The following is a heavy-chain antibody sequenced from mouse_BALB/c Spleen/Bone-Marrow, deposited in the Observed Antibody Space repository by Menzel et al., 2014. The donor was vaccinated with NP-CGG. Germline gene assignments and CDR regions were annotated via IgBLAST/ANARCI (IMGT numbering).Heavy chain of an antibody. CDR3: ARSTWSYYNGMDY. J-gene: IGHJ4*01. CDR2: ISGVSSTI. CDR1: GFTFSNFG. V-gene: IGHV5-17*02. Sequence: EVQRVESGGGLVQPGGSPKLSCAASGFTFSNFGIHWVRQAPEKGLEWVAYISGVSSTIYYADTVKGRFTISRDNPKNTLFLQMTSLRSEDTAMYYCARSTWSYYNGMDYWGQGTSVTVSS. D-gene: IGHD1-1*01.